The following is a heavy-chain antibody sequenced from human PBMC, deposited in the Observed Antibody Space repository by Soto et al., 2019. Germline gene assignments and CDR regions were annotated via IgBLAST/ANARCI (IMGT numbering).Heavy chain of an antibody. CDR1: GFTFSGAA. V-gene: IGHV3-73*01. D-gene: IGHD2-2*01. CDR3: RGYCISSSCYESGMDV. CDR2: IRSKANSYAT. Sequence: EVQLVESGGGLVQPGGSLKLSCAASGFTFSGAAMHWVRQASGKGLAWVGRIRSKANSYATEYAASVKGRFTISRDDSKNTAYLQMNSLKTEETAVYYCRGYCISSSCYESGMDVWGQGTTVIVSS. J-gene: IGHJ6*02.